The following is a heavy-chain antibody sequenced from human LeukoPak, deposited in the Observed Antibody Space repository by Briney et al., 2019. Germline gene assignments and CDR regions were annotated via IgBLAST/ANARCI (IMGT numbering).Heavy chain of an antibody. V-gene: IGHV3-11*04. D-gene: IGHD2-15*01. J-gene: IGHJ4*02. Sequence: PGGSLRLSCAASGFTFSDYYMSWIRQAPGKGLEWVSYISSSGSTIHYADSVKGRFTISRDNAKNSLYLQMNSLRAEDTAVYYCARFHGYCSGGSCYRGSFDYWGQGTLVTVSS. CDR2: ISSSGSTI. CDR1: GFTFSDYY. CDR3: ARFHGYCSGGSCYRGSFDY.